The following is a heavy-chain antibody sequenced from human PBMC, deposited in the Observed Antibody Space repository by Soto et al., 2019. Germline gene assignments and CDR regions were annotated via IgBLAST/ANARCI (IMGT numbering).Heavy chain of an antibody. CDR2: IYYSGST. D-gene: IGHD2-2*01. CDR3: ARVGFVVVPAAMSYYYYYMDV. CDR1: GGSISSGGYY. V-gene: IGHV4-31*03. J-gene: IGHJ6*03. Sequence: TSETLCLTCTVSGGSISSGGYYWSWIRQHPGKGLEWIGYIYYSGSTYYNPSLKSRVTISVDTSKNQFSLKLSSVTAADTAVYYCARVGFVVVPAAMSYYYYYMDVWGKGTTVTVSS.